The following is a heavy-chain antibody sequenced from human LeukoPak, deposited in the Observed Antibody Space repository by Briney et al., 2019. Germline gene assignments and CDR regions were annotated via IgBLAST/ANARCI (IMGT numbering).Heavy chain of an antibody. CDR1: GYSISSGYY. D-gene: IGHD5-24*01. J-gene: IGHJ4*02. V-gene: IGHV4-38-2*01. CDR3: ARGRDGYISYYFDY. CDR2: IYHSGST. Sequence: SETLSLTCAVSGYSISSGYYWGWIRQPQGKGLEWIGSIYHSGSTYYNPSLKSRVTISVDTSKNQFSLKLSSVTAADTAVYYCARGRDGYISYYFDYWGQGTLVTVSS.